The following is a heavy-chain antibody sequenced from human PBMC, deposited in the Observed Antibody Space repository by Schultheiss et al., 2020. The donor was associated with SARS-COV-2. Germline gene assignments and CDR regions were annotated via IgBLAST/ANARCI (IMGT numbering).Heavy chain of an antibody. CDR1: GFTVSSNY. J-gene: IGHJ3*02. CDR3: ARVAHQLPDDAFDI. V-gene: IGHV3-53*04. Sequence: GESLKISCAASGFTVSSNYMSWVRQAPGKGLEWVSVIYSGGSTYYADSVKGRFTISRHNSKNTLYLQMNSLRAEDTAVYYCARVAHQLPDDAFDIWGQGTMVTVSS. D-gene: IGHD2-2*01. CDR2: IYSGGST.